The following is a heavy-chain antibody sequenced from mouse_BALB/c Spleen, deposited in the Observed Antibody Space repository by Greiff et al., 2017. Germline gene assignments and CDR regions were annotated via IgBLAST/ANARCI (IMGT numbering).Heavy chain of an antibody. CDR1: GFTFTDYY. CDR2: IRNKANGYTT. D-gene: IGHD2-4*01. Sequence: EVKVVESGGGLVQPGGSLRLSCATSGFTFTDYYMSWVRQPPGKALEWLGFIRNKANGYTTEYSASVKGRFTISRDNSQSILYLQMNTLRAEDSATYYCARGSTMITTGAYWGQGTLVTVSA. CDR3: ARGSTMITTGAY. V-gene: IGHV7-3*02. J-gene: IGHJ3*01.